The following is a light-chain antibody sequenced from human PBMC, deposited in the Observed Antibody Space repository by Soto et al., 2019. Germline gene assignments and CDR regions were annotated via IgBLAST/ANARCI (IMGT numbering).Light chain of an antibody. V-gene: IGKV3-15*01. CDR2: GAS. Sequence: EILMTQSPAILSVSPGEGATLSCRASQTVSSNLAWYQQRPGQAPSLLIYGASIRATGVPARFSGDGSGTEFTLTISSLQSEDFAVYYCQQYNNWPLYTFGQGTKLEI. CDR3: QQYNNWPLYT. J-gene: IGKJ2*01. CDR1: QTVSSN.